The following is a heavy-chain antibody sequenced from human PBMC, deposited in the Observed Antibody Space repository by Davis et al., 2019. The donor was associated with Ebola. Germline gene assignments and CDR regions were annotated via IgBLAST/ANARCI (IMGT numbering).Heavy chain of an antibody. CDR3: ARARDGYSYDYYYGMDV. D-gene: IGHD5-18*01. Sequence: SVKVSCKASGGTFSSYAISWVRQAPGQGLEWMGRIIPILGIANYAQKFQGRVTITADKSTSTAYMELSSLRSEDTAVYYCARARDGYSYDYYYGMDVWGQGTTVTVSS. CDR1: GGTFSSYA. V-gene: IGHV1-69*04. CDR2: IIPILGIA. J-gene: IGHJ6*02.